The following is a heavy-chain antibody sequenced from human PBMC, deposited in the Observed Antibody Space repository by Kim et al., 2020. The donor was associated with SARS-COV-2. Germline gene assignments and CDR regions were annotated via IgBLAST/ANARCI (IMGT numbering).Heavy chain of an antibody. CDR3: TTLDYYYDSSVYHYWYFDL. V-gene: IGHV3-15*01. CDR1: GFTFSNAW. J-gene: IGHJ2*01. D-gene: IGHD3-22*01. Sequence: GGSLRLSCAASGFTFSNAWMSWVRQAPGKGLEWVGRIKSKTDGGTTDYAAPVKGRFTISRDDSKNTLYLQMNSLKTEDTAVYYCTTLDYYYDSSVYHYWYFDLWGRGTLVTVSS. CDR2: IKSKTDGGTT.